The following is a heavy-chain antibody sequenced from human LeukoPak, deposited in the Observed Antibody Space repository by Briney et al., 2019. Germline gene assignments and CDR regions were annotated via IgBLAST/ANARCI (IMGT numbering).Heavy chain of an antibody. J-gene: IGHJ4*02. CDR3: ARGWRVSVLLSY. CDR1: GGSISSGSCH. CDR2: IYYSGST. Sequence: PSQTLSLTCTVSGGSISSGSCHWSWIRQPPGKGLEWIGYIYYSGSTNYNPSLKSRVTISVDTSKNQFSLKLSSVTAADTAVYYCARGWRVSVLLSYWGQGTLVTVSS. D-gene: IGHD5/OR15-5a*01. V-gene: IGHV4-61*01.